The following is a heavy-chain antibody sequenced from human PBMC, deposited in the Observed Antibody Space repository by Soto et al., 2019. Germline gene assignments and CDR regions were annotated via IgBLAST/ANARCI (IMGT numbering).Heavy chain of an antibody. CDR3: ARVRRSSWLDASDI. Sequence: QVQLQESGPRLVKPSENLSLTCTVSGDSIRTFYGSWVRQPPGKGLEWIGHVYYIGPTKYYPARESRATISVDTCKNPFFLKVRSVTAADPAVYYCARVRRSSWLDASDIWGQGTMVTVS. D-gene: IGHD6-13*01. J-gene: IGHJ3*02. V-gene: IGHV4-59*08. CDR1: GDSIRTFY. CDR2: VYYIGPT.